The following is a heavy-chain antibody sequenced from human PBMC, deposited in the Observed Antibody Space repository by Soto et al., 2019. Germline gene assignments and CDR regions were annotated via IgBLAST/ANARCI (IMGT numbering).Heavy chain of an antibody. CDR3: ARLAYCGGDCYPFYFDY. Sequence: SETLSLTCTVSGGSISSSSYYWGWIRQPPGKGLEWIGSIYYSGSTYYNPSLKSRVTISVDTSKNQFSLKLSSVTAADTAVYYCARLAYCGGDCYPFYFDYWGQGTLVTVSS. J-gene: IGHJ4*02. CDR1: GGSISSSSYY. D-gene: IGHD2-21*02. CDR2: IYYSGST. V-gene: IGHV4-39*01.